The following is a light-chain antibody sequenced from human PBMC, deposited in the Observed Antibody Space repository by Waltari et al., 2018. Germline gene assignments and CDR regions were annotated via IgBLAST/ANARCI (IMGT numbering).Light chain of an antibody. J-gene: IGKJ4*01. CDR2: WAS. Sequence: DIVMTQSPDFLAVSLGERATSTCKSSQSVLYSANNKDYLAWYQQKPGQPPKLLIYWASTRESGVPDRFSGSGSGTDFTLTISSLQAEDVAVYYCQQYYGVPLTFGGGTKVEIK. CDR3: QQYYGVPLT. V-gene: IGKV4-1*01. CDR1: QSVLYSANNKDY.